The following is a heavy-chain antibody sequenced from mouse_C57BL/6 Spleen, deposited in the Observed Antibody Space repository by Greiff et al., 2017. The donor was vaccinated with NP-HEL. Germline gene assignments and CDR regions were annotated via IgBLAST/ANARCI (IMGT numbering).Heavy chain of an antibody. CDR1: GYTFTSYW. CDR2: IDPSDSYT. CDR3: AREVTTWRYAMDY. V-gene: IGHV1-69*01. D-gene: IGHD2-5*01. J-gene: IGHJ4*01. Sequence: VQLQQPGAELVMPGASVKLSCKASGYTFTSYWMHWVKQRPGQGLEWIGEIDPSDSYTNYNQKFKGKSTLTVDKSSSTAYMQLSSLTSEDSAVYYCAREVTTWRYAMDYWGQGTSVTVSS.